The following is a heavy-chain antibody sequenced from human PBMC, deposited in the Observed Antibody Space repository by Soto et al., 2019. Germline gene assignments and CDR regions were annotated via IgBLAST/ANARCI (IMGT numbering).Heavy chain of an antibody. V-gene: IGHV1-46*01. J-gene: IGHJ4*02. CDR2: INPSSDAT. D-gene: IGHD3-10*01. Sequence: QVLLVQSGAEVKKPGASVKVSCKASGFPFTTYYMHWVRQAPGQGLEWMRVINPSSDATTYAQNFQGRVTLTKDTSASTVYMELSSLRSEDTAVYYCVRDWELGYWGQGTLVTVSS. CDR1: GFPFTTYY. CDR3: VRDWELGY.